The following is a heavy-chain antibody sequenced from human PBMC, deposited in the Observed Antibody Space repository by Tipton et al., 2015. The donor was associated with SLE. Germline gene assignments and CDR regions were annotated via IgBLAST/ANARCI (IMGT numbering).Heavy chain of an antibody. CDR2: ISDAVTT. CDR1: GDSISRYY. CDR3: ARIPITIKGVVMFGGWFAP. D-gene: IGHD3-3*01. V-gene: IGHV4-59*08. J-gene: IGHJ5*02. Sequence: TLSLTCTVSGDSISRYYWTWVRQAPGKGLEWIGYISDAVTTNYNPSLKSRVTISGDTSKNQFSLQLRSVTAADTAVYYCARIPITIKGVVMFGGWFAPWGQGTLVLVTS.